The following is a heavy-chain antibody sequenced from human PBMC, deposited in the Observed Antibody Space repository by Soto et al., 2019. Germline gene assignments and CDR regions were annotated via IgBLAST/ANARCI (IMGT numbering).Heavy chain of an antibody. D-gene: IGHD3-3*01. J-gene: IGHJ5*02. CDR1: GYTFNNYG. V-gene: IGHV1-18*01. CDR3: ARDPHEFWTSYWFDP. Sequence: ASVKVSCKTSGYTFNNYGINWVRQAPGQGLELMGWISAYDGKTTYAEKFQGRVTLTTDTSTSTAYMELRSLRSDDTAIYYCARDPHEFWTSYWFDPWGQGTPVTVS. CDR2: ISAYDGKT.